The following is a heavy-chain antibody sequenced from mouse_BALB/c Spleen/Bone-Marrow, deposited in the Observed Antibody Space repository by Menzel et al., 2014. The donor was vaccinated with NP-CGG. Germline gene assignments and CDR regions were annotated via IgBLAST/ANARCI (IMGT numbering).Heavy chain of an antibody. CDR3: ARLTFPTATYYYAMDY. CDR2: ISSGSSTI. Sequence: EVKVVESGGGLVQPGGSRKLSCAASGFTFXSFGMHWVRQAPEKGLEWVAYISSGSSTIXYADTVKGRFTISRDNPKNTLFPQMTSLRSEDTAMYYCARLTFPTATYYYAMDYWGQGTSVTVSS. J-gene: IGHJ4*01. D-gene: IGHD1-2*01. V-gene: IGHV5-17*02. CDR1: GFTFXSFG.